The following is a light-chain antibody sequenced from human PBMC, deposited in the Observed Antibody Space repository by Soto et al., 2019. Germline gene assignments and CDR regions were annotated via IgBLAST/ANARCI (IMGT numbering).Light chain of an antibody. CDR1: QNINNW. V-gene: IGKV1-5*03. J-gene: IGKJ2*01. CDR2: EAS. Sequence: DFQMTQSPSTLSASVGDRVTITCRASQNINNWLVWYQQKPGKAPKLLIYEASNLQSGVPSRFSGSGSGTEFILTISSLQPDDFATYYCQQYTSYSYTFGQGTKVDIK. CDR3: QQYTSYSYT.